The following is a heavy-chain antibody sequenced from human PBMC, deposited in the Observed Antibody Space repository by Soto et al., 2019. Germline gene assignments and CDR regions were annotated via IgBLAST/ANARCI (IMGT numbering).Heavy chain of an antibody. CDR2: IYYSGST. CDR3: ARLVTSAGRHYYYYGMDV. CDR1: GGSISSSSYY. J-gene: IGHJ6*02. Sequence: PSETLSLTCSVSGGSISSSSYYWGWIRQPPGKGLEWIGSIYYSGSTYYNPSLKSRVTISVDTSKNQVSLKLSSVTAADTAVYYCARLVTSAGRHYYYYGMDVWGQGTTVTVSS. V-gene: IGHV4-39*01. D-gene: IGHD2-15*01.